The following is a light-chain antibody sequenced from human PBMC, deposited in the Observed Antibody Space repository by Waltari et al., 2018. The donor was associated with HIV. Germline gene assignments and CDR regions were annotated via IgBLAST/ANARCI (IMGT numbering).Light chain of an antibody. CDR1: SSNIGSNN. CDR3: ATWDDSLNAWV. CDR2: SYG. Sequence: QSVLNQSLSASGTLGQRVIISCSGSSSNIGSNNVTWYKQFPGTAPKLLIYSYGQRPSGVPEQFSGSKSATSASLAISGLRSEDEADYYCATWDDSLNAWVFGGVTKLTVL. V-gene: IGLV1-44*01. J-gene: IGLJ3*02.